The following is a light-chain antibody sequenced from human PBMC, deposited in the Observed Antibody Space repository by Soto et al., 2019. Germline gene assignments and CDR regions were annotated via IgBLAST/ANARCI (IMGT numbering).Light chain of an antibody. CDR3: QQYNNWPAT. Sequence: EIVMTQSPATLSVSPGERATLSCRASQSVSSNLAWYQQKPGQAPRLLIYGASTRATGIPARFSGSGSGTEFTLTISSLQSEDFAFYYCQQYNNWPATFGGGTKVEIK. CDR2: GAS. V-gene: IGKV3-15*01. J-gene: IGKJ4*01. CDR1: QSVSSN.